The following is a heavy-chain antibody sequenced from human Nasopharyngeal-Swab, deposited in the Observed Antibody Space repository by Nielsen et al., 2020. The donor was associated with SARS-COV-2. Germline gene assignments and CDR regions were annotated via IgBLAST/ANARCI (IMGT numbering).Heavy chain of an antibody. CDR2: IYSGGST. Sequence: GGSLRLSCAASGFTVSSNYMSWVRQAPGKGLEWVSVIYSGGSTYYADSVKGRFTISRDNSKNTLYLQMNSLRAEDTAVYYCASDGSGYSYGLLDYWGQGTLVTVSS. D-gene: IGHD5-18*01. CDR3: ASDGSGYSYGLLDY. CDR1: GFTVSSNY. J-gene: IGHJ4*02. V-gene: IGHV3-66*01.